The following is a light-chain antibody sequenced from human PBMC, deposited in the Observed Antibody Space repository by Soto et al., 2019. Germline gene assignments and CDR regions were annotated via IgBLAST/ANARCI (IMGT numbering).Light chain of an antibody. CDR3: KSYAGINTYV. CDR1: KNDIGVYDF. CDR2: EVV. V-gene: IGLV2-8*01. Sequence: QSALTQPPSASGSPGQSVTISCTGTKNDIGVYDFVSWYQHHPGKAPRLIIYEVVQRPSGVPDRFSGSKSGNAASLTVSGLQDADEGDYFCKSYAGINTYVFGSGTKLTVL. J-gene: IGLJ1*01.